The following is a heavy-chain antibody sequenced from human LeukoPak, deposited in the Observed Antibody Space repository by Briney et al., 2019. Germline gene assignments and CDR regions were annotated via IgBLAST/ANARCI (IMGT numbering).Heavy chain of an antibody. V-gene: IGHV1-24*01. CDR1: GYTLSELS. J-gene: IGHJ4*02. CDR3: EVVTASTHNEYYFDY. CDR2: FDSEDGKT. Sequence: ASVKVSCKVSGYTLSELSIHWVRQAPGKGLEWMGGFDSEDGKTMYAQKFQGRVTITADKSTSTAYMELSSLRSEDTAVYYCEVVTASTHNEYYFDYWGQGTLVTVSS. D-gene: IGHD2-21*02.